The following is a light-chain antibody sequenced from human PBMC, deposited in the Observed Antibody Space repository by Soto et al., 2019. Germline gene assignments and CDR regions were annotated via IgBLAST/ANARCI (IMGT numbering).Light chain of an antibody. V-gene: IGKV3-20*01. CDR3: LQYGSSPYN. CDR1: QSVSRY. CDR2: GAS. J-gene: IGKJ2*01. Sequence: EIVLTQSPGILSLSPGERATISCRASQSVSRYLIWFQQKPGQAPRLLIYGASRRATDIPDRFSGSGSETDFTLTISRXEPEDFAVFYCLQYGSSPYNFGQGTKVDTK.